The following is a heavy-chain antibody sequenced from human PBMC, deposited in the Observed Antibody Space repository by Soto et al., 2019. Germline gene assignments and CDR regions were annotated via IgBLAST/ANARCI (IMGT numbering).Heavy chain of an antibody. CDR1: GFIFSDSA. D-gene: IGHD2-21*02. CDR2: IRSKDNGYAT. V-gene: IGHV3-73*01. CDR3: NRRAGGDWGVY. Sequence: PGGSLRLSCAVSGFIFSDSAIHWVRQAPGKGLEWVGRIRSKDNGYATGYAASVEGRFTISRDDSKNTAYLQMNSLETEDTAIYYCNRRAGGDWGVYWGQGSLVTVSS. J-gene: IGHJ4*02.